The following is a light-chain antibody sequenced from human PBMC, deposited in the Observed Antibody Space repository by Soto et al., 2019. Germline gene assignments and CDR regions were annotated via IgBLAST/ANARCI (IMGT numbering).Light chain of an antibody. CDR1: QSVSGW. Sequence: EIQMTQSPSTLSASVGDRVTNTCRASQSVSGWLAWYQQKPGRAPNLLIFDASSLVSGVPSRFSGSGSGTEFTLTTTNLQPDDFATYHCQHYKSSPFTFGPGTKVDIK. J-gene: IGKJ3*01. CDR2: DAS. V-gene: IGKV1-5*01. CDR3: QHYKSSPFT.